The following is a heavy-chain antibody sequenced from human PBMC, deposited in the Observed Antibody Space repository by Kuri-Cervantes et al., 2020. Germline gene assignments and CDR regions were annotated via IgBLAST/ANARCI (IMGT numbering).Heavy chain of an antibody. CDR1: GFTFSRYA. Sequence: AGSLRLSCAASGFTFSRYAMSWVRQAPGRGLVWVSAINSDGSSTNYAGSVKGRFTISRDNAKNSVNLQMNSLRAEDTAVYYCARSVAAAAAFDIWGQGTMVTVSS. J-gene: IGHJ3*02. D-gene: IGHD6-25*01. CDR3: ARSVAAAAAFDI. CDR2: INSDGSST. V-gene: IGHV3-74*01.